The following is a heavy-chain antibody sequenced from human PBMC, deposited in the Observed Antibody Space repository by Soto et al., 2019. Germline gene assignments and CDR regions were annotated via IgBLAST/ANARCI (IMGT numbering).Heavy chain of an antibody. CDR3: AKDRAAVAAIGGYY. V-gene: IGHV3-23*01. Sequence: LRLACASSGFTFSSYAMSWVRQAPGKGLEWVSAISGSGGSTYYADSVKGRFTISRDNSKNTLYLQMNSLRAEDTAVYYCAKDRAAVAAIGGYYWGQGTLVTVSS. J-gene: IGHJ4*02. CDR2: ISGSGGST. CDR1: GFTFSSYA. D-gene: IGHD2-15*01.